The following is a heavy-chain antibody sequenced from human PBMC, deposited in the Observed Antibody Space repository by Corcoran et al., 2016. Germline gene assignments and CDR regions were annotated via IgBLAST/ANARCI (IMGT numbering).Heavy chain of an antibody. Sequence: QVQLVQSGAEVKKPGSSVKVSCKASGGTFSSYAISWVRQAPGQGLEWMGGIIPIFGTANYVQKLQGSVTITADKYTSTAYMELSSWRSEDTAVYDGARVYCSGCSCYPSRNDDLDSWCQGTMCSFSS. J-gene: IGHJ3*02. V-gene: IGHV1-69*06. CDR1: GGTFSSYA. D-gene: IGHD2-15*01. CDR3: ARVYCSGCSCYPSRNDDLDS. CDR2: IIPIFGTA.